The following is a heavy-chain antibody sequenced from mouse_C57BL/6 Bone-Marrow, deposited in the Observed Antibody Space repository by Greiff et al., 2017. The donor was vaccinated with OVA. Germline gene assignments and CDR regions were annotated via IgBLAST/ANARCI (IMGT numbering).Heavy chain of an antibody. CDR3: ARRSITTLFDY. Sequence: QVQLQQPGAELVRPGTSVKLSCKASGYTFTSYWMHWVKQRPGQGLEWIGVIDPSDSYPTYNQKFKGKATLTVDTSSSTAYMQLSSLTSEDAAVYYCARRSITTLFDYWGQGTTLPVSS. CDR2: IDPSDSYP. J-gene: IGHJ2*01. V-gene: IGHV1-59*01. D-gene: IGHD1-1*01. CDR1: GYTFTSYW.